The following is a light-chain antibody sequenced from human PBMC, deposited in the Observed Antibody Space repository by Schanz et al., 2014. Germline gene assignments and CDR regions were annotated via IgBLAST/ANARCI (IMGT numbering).Light chain of an antibody. J-gene: IGKJ3*01. Sequence: EIVLTQSPGTLSLSPGERVTLSCRASQTVTSGYLAWYQQKPGQTPRLLIYAASTRAPGIPGRFSGSGSGTDFTLTISGLEPEDSAVYYCQQRSDWPPIFTFGPGTTVHLK. V-gene: IGKV3D-20*02. CDR1: QTVTSGY. CDR2: AAS. CDR3: QQRSDWPPIFT.